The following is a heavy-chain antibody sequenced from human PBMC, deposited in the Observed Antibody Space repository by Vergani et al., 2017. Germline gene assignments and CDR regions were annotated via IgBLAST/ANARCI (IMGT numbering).Heavy chain of an antibody. J-gene: IGHJ4*02. CDR1: EYSFGNYW. Sequence: EVELVQSGPEMRKPGESLKISCKGSEYSFGNYWIGWVRQMPGKGLEWMGIIYPADSDTRYSPSFQGQVTISADKSISTAFLQWDSLKASDTALYYCARRGYYDSSFDYWGQGTLVTVSS. V-gene: IGHV5-51*03. CDR3: ARRGYYDSSFDY. CDR2: IYPADSDT. D-gene: IGHD3-22*01.